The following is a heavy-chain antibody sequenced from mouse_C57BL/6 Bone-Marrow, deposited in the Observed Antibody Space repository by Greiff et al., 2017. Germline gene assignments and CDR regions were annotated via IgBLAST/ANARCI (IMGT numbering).Heavy chain of an antibody. J-gene: IGHJ4*01. D-gene: IGHD6-1*01. V-gene: IGHV1-81*01. CDR3: ARSHSAEDYAIYY. CDR2: IYPRSGNT. CDR1: GYTFTSYG. Sequence: QVQLQQSGAELARPGASVKLSCKASGYTFTSYGISWVKQRTGQGLEWIGEIYPRSGNTYYNEKFKGKATLTADKSSSTAYMELRSLSSEDSAVFFSARSHSAEDYAIYYCGQGNSVTVSS.